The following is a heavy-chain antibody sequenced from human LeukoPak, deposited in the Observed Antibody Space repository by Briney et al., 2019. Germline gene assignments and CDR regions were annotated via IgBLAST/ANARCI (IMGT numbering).Heavy chain of an antibody. D-gene: IGHD2-2*01. CDR2: ISSSSSYI. CDR3: ARDFVPAANTNWFDP. Sequence: PGGSLRLSCAASGFTFSSYSMNWVRQAPGKGLEWVSSISSSSSYIYYADSVKGRFTISRDNAKNSLYLQMNSLRAEDTAVYYCARDFVPAANTNWFDPWGQGTLVTVPS. CDR1: GFTFSSYS. J-gene: IGHJ5*02. V-gene: IGHV3-21*01.